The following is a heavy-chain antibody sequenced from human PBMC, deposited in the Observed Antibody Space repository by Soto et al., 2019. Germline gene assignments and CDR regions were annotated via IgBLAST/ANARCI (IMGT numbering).Heavy chain of an antibody. J-gene: IGHJ6*02. CDR3: ARDGRAFSIFGETMDV. CDR1: GYIFTNYA. CDR2: ISAYNGDT. Sequence: VHLLQSGGEVKKPGASVKVSCKTSGYIFTNYAINWVRQAPGQGLEWMGWISAYNGDTKYAQRFQGRLTVTTDPSTTTAYTELGSLRSDDTAVYYCARDGRAFSIFGETMDVWGQGTTVTVSS. V-gene: IGHV1-18*01. D-gene: IGHD3-3*01.